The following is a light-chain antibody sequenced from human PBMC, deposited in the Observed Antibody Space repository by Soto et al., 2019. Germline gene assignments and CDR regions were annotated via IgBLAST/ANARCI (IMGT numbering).Light chain of an antibody. J-gene: IGKJ2*01. CDR1: QSIRTS. CDR2: GGF. V-gene: IGKV1-39*01. CDR3: QQSYSTPPT. Sequence: DIQMTQSPSSLSASVGDRVTITCRASQSIRTSLNWYQQKPGKAPKLLIYGGFSLQSGAPSRFSGSGSGTDFTLTISSLRPEDFAVYYCQQSYSTPPTFGQGTKVEIK.